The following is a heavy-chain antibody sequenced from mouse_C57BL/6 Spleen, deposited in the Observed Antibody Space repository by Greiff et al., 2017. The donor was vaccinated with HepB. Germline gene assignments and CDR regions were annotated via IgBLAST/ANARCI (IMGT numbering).Heavy chain of an antibody. D-gene: IGHD1-1*01. J-gene: IGHJ4*01. Sequence: VKLMESGAELVRPGTSVKVSCKASGYAFTNYLIEWVKQRPGQGLEWIGVINPGSGGTNYNEKFKGKATLTADKSSSTAYMQLSSLTSEDSAVYFCARSRDLLYAMDYWGQGTSVTVSS. CDR3: ARSRDLLYAMDY. CDR2: INPGSGGT. CDR1: GYAFTNYL. V-gene: IGHV1-54*01.